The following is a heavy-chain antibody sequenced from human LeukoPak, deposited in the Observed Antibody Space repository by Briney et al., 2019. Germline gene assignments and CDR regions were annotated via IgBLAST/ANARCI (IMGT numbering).Heavy chain of an antibody. D-gene: IGHD6-19*01. CDR1: GGSISSGSYY. CDR2: VYTSGST. CDR3: ASSQWLVPGSY. V-gene: IGHV4-61*02. J-gene: IGHJ4*02. Sequence: SETLSLTCTVSGGSISSGSYYWSWIRQPAGKGLEWIGRVYTSGSTNYNPSLKSRVTISVDTSKNQFSLKLSSVTAADTAVYYCASSQWLVPGSYWGQGTLVTVSS.